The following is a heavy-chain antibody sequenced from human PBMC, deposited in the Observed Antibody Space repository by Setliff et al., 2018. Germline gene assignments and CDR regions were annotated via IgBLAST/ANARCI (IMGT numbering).Heavy chain of an antibody. D-gene: IGHD3-22*01. J-gene: IGHJ4*02. CDR3: ARQEDDSSGYYSTD. Sequence: SETLSLTCAVSGYSISSGYYWGWIRQPPGKGPEWIGSIYYSGSTYYNPSLKSRVTISVDTSKNQFSLKLSSVTVADTAVYYCARQEDDSSGYYSTDWGQGTLVTVSS. V-gene: IGHV4-38-2*01. CDR1: GYSISSGYY. CDR2: IYYSGST.